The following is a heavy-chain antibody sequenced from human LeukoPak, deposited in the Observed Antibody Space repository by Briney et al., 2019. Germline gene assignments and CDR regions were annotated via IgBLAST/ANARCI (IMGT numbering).Heavy chain of an antibody. V-gene: IGHV3-74*01. J-gene: IGHJ4*02. CDR3: ASPIAVAGPYYFDY. CDR2: INSDGSST. Sequence: VGSLRLSCATSGFTFSSYSMNWVRQAPGKRLEWVSRINSDGSSTNYADSVKGRFTISRDNAKNTLYLQINSLRAEDTAVYYCASPIAVAGPYYFDYWGQGTLVTVSS. D-gene: IGHD6-19*01. CDR1: GFTFSSYS.